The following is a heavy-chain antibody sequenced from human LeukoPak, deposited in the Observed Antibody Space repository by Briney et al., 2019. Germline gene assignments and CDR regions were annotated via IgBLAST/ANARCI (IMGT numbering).Heavy chain of an antibody. V-gene: IGHV4-34*01. J-gene: IGHJ4*02. CDR3: TRGLTIDY. CDR2: IYHTGNT. CDR1: GGSFSGHF. Sequence: SETLSLTCAVYGGSFSGHFWSWIRQPPGKGLEWIGEIYHTGNTMYDPSLKSRVTISLDTSKMHFSLNLTSVTAADTAVYYCTRGLTIDYGGQGTLVTVSS.